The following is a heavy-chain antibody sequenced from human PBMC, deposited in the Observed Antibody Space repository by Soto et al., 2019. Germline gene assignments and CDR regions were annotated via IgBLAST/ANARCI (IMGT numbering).Heavy chain of an antibody. Sequence: QVQLGQSGAEVKKAGASVKVSYKASGYTFTNYGINWVRQAPGQGLEWLGWVSAYNGERRYAQRVQARVIMTTDTSTTTAYMELRSLRSDDTAVYYCSRGTSILASGDYWGQGTLVTVSS. D-gene: IGHD6-6*01. CDR2: VSAYNGER. J-gene: IGHJ4*01. CDR1: GYTFTNYG. CDR3: SRGTSILASGDY. V-gene: IGHV1-18*01.